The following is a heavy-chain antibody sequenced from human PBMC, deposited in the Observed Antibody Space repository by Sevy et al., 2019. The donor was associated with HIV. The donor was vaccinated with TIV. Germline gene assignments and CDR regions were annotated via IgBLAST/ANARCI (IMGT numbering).Heavy chain of an antibody. J-gene: IGHJ3*02. Sequence: GGSLSLSCAASGFTFSNVWMNWVRQTPEKGLEWVGRIKSKGAGGATDYAAPVKGRFVISRDDSKNTVYLQMNSLKTEDTALYYCTSSSSGAFDIWGQGTMVTVSS. CDR2: IKSKGAGGAT. V-gene: IGHV3-15*01. CDR1: GFTFSNVW. D-gene: IGHD3-10*01. CDR3: TSSSSGAFDI.